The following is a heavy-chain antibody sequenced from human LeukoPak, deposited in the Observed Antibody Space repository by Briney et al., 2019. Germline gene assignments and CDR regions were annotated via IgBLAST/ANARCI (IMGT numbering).Heavy chain of an antibody. CDR2: IYTSGST. D-gene: IGHD3-3*01. Sequence: SQTLSLTCTVSGGSISSGSYYWSWIRQPAGKGLEWIGRIYTSGSTNYNPSLESRVTISVDTSKNQFSLKLSSVTAADTAVYYCARVPYYDFWSGFDYWGQGTLVTVSS. V-gene: IGHV4-61*02. CDR1: GGSISSGSYY. CDR3: ARVPYYDFWSGFDY. J-gene: IGHJ4*02.